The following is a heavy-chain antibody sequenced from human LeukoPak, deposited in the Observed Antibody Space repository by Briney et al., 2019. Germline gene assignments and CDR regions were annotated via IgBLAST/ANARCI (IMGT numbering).Heavy chain of an antibody. CDR2: ISYDGSNK. CDR3: ARDLGPDV. CDR1: GFTFSSYA. J-gene: IGHJ6*02. Sequence: PGGSLRLSCAASGFTFSSYAMHWVRQAPGKGLEWVAVISYDGSNKYYADSVKGRFTISRDNSKNTLYLQMNSLRAEDTAVYYCARDLGPDVWGQGTTVTASS. V-gene: IGHV3-30*04.